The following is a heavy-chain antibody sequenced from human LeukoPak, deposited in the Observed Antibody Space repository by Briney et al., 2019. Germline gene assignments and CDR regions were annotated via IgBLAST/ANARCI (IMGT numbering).Heavy chain of an antibody. CDR2: IVVGSGNT. J-gene: IGHJ3*02. D-gene: IGHD3-3*01. V-gene: IGHV1-58*01. CDR3: AADYYDFWSGPVAFDI. Sequence: SVKVSCKASGFTFSSSAVQWVRQARGQRLEWIGWIVVGSGNTDYAQKFQERVTITRDMFTSTAYMELTSLRSEDTAVYYCAADYYDFWSGPVAFDIWGQGTMVTVSS. CDR1: GFTFSSSA.